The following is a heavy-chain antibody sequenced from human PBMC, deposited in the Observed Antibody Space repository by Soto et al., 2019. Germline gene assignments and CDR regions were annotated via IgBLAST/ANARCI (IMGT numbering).Heavy chain of an antibody. J-gene: IGHJ4*02. Sequence: QVQLVESGGGVVQPGRSLRLSCAASGFTFSSYGMHWVRQAPGKGLEWVAVISYDGSNKYYADSVKGRVTISRDNSKNTLYLQMNSLRAEDTAVYYCAKDLLADGIDYWGQGTLVTVSS. CDR3: AKDLLADGIDY. CDR2: ISYDGSNK. D-gene: IGHD6-13*01. V-gene: IGHV3-30*18. CDR1: GFTFSSYG.